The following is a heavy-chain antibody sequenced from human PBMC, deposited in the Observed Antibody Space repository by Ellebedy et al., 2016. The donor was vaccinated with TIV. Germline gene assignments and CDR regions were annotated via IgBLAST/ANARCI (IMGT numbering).Heavy chain of an antibody. CDR3: ARDALGYCSGGSCSNRWFDP. CDR1: GYTFTQYA. D-gene: IGHD2-15*01. V-gene: IGHV1-3*01. J-gene: IGHJ5*02. Sequence: AASVKVSCKASGYTFTQYAIHWLRQARGQGLEWQGGINVADGKTKYLQKVQDRVTLTWDTSANTAYMHLSGLTSEDSGIYYCARDALGYCSGGSCSNRWFDPWGQGTLVTVSS. CDR2: INVADGKT.